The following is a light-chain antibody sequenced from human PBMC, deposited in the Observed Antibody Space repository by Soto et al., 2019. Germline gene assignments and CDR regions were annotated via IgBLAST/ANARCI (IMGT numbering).Light chain of an antibody. V-gene: IGKV3-20*01. CDR2: GSS. J-gene: IGKJ2*01. Sequence: EVVLTQSPGTLSLSPGERATLSCRASENVSNNYLAWYQQKPGQAPRLLIFGSSDRAAGIPDRFSGSGSGTDFTLTISRLEPEDFAVYYCQQYGSSPPYTFGHGTKLEIK. CDR3: QQYGSSPPYT. CDR1: ENVSNNY.